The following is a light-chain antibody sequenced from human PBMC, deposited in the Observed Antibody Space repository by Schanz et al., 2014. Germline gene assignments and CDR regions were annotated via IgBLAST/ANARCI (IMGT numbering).Light chain of an antibody. CDR3: AAWDDSLNGGV. J-gene: IGLJ3*02. CDR2: DVS. CDR1: SSDVGGYNY. V-gene: IGLV2-11*01. Sequence: QSALTQPRSVSGSPGQSVAISCTGTSSDVGGYNYVSWYQHHPGKAPKLMIYDVSKRPSGVPDRFSGSKSGTSASLAISGLQSEDEAAFYCAAWDDSLNGGVFGGGTKVTVL.